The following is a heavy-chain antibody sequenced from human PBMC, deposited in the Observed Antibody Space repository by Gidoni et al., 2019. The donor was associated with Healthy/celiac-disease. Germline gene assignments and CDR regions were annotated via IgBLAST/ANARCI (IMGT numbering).Heavy chain of an antibody. CDR2: ISSSSSYI. CDR1: GFTFSSYS. Sequence: EVQLVESGGGLVKPGGSLRLACAASGFTFSSYSMYWVRQAPGNGLECVSSISSSSSYIYYADSVKGRFTISRDNAKNSLYLQMNSLRAEYTAVYYCARDGYCSGGSCSSDYWGQGTLVTVSS. CDR3: ARDGYCSGGSCSSDY. V-gene: IGHV3-21*01. J-gene: IGHJ4*02. D-gene: IGHD2-15*01.